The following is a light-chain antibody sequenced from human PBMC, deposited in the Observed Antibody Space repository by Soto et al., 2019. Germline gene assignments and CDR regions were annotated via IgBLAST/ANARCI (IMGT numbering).Light chain of an antibody. CDR1: QNISNY. CDR2: GAS. V-gene: IGKV3-11*01. CDR3: QQRSNWPLT. Sequence: IVLTQSPATLSLSPGKRATLSCRASQNISNYLIWYQQKPGQAPRLLIYGASGRATGIPDRFSGSGSGTDFTLTISSLEPEDFAVYYCQQRSNWPLTFGGGTKVDIK. J-gene: IGKJ4*01.